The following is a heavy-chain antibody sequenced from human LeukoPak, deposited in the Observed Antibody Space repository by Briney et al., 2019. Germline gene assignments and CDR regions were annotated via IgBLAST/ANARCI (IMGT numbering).Heavy chain of an antibody. CDR1: GYTFTSYD. CDR2: MNPNSGNT. J-gene: IGHJ6*02. V-gene: IGHV1-8*01. D-gene: IGHD6-13*01. CDR3: ARGAAAEYYYYGMVV. Sequence: GASVKVSCKASGYTFTSYDINWVRQATGQGLEWMGWMNPNSGNTGYAQKFQGRVTMTRNTSISTAYMELSSLRSEDTAVYYCARGAAAEYYYYGMVVWGQGTTVTVSS.